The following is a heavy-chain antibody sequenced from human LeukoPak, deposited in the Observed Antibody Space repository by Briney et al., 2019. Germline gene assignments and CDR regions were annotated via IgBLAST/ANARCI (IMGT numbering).Heavy chain of an antibody. J-gene: IGHJ2*01. D-gene: IGHD1-26*01. V-gene: IGHV3-7*01. CDR2: IKQDGSEK. Sequence: GGSLRLSCAASGFTFSSYWMSWVRQAPGKGLEWVANIKQDGSEKYYVDSVKGRFTISRDNAKNPLYLQMNSLRAEDTAVYYCAREGGSLGEYFDLWGRGTLVTVSS. CDR1: GFTFSSYW. CDR3: AREGGSLGEYFDL.